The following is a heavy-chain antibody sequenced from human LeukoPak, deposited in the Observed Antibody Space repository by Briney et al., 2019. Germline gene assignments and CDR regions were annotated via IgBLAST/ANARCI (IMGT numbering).Heavy chain of an antibody. V-gene: IGHV4-59*01. Sequence: PSETLSLTCTVSGGSISSYYWSWIRQPPGKGLEWIGYIYYSGSTNYNPSLKSRVTISVDTSKNQFSLKLSSVTAADTAVYYCARLPYSSSSLFDYWGQGTLVTVSS. J-gene: IGHJ4*02. CDR3: ARLPYSSSSLFDY. CDR1: GGSISSYY. CDR2: IYYSGST. D-gene: IGHD6-6*01.